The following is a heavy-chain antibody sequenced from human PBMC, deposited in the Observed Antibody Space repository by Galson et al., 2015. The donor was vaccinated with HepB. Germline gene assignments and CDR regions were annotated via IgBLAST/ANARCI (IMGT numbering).Heavy chain of an antibody. J-gene: IGHJ6*02. CDR2: IYSGGST. Sequence: SLRLSCAASGFTVSSNYMSWVRQAPGKGLEWVSVIYSGGSTYYADSVKGRFTISRDNSKNTLYLQMNSLRAEDTAVYYCARDGRGSGSYYPHYYYGMDVWGQGTTVTVSS. D-gene: IGHD3-10*01. CDR3: ARDGRGSGSYYPHYYYGMDV. CDR1: GFTVSSNY. V-gene: IGHV3-53*01.